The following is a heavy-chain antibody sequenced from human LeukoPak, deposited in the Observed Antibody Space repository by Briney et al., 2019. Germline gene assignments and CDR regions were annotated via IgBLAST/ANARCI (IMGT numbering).Heavy chain of an antibody. CDR3: ARDGAAASFFDY. J-gene: IGHJ4*02. D-gene: IGHD6-13*01. Sequence: GGSLRLSCAASGFTFSSAWMSWVRQAPGKGLEWVAHIKQDGSEKYYVDSVKGRFTISRDNAKNSLYLQMNSLRAEDTAVYYCARDGAAASFFDYWGQGTLVTVSS. V-gene: IGHV3-7*01. CDR1: GFTFSSAW. CDR2: IKQDGSEK.